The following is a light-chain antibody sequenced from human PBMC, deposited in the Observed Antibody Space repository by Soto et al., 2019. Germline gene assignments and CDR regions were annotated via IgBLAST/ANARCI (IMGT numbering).Light chain of an antibody. Sequence: QSVLTQPRSVSGSPGQSVTISCTGTSSDVGAHNYVSWYQQHPGKAPKLMIYDVNKRPSGVPDRFSGSKSGNTASLTISGLQADDEADYYCGSYGVISVFGTGTKVTVL. CDR1: SSDVGAHNY. V-gene: IGLV2-11*01. J-gene: IGLJ1*01. CDR3: GSYGVISV. CDR2: DVN.